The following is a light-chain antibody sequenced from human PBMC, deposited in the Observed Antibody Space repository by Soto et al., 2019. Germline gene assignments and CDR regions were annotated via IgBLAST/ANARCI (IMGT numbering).Light chain of an antibody. CDR1: QSVSSRY. CDR2: GAS. V-gene: IGKV3-20*01. CDR3: QQYGSSLIT. J-gene: IGKJ5*01. Sequence: EIVLTQSPGTLSLSPGERATLSCRASQSVSSRYLGWYQQKPGQAPRLLIYGASSRATGIPDRVSGSGSGTDFTLTISRLEPEDFAVYYCQQYGSSLITFGQGTRLEIK.